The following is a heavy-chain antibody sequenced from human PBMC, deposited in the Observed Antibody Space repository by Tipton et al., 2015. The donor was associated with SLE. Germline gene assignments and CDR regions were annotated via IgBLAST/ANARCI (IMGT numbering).Heavy chain of an antibody. Sequence: SLRLSCVASGFTFSNAYMAWVRQAPGRGLEYIGRIKSVAAGGTAHYAAPLEGRVTISRDDSKNTLYLQMNALEAEDTALYYCTKDLSYWGQGTLVTVSA. J-gene: IGHJ4*02. CDR2: IKSVAAGGTA. CDR1: GFTFSNAY. V-gene: IGHV3-15*01. CDR3: TKDLSY.